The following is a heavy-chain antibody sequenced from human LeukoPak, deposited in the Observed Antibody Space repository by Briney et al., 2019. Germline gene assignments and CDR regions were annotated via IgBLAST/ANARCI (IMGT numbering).Heavy chain of an antibody. CDR3: ARASDRLQPPDY. Sequence: SETLSLTCTVSGGSISNYYWTRIRQPPGKGLEWIGYIYYSGSTNYNPSLKSRVTISVDTSKNQFSLKLSSVTAADTAMYYCARASDRLQPPDYWGQGTLSPSPQ. D-gene: IGHD4-11*01. CDR1: GGSISNYY. CDR2: IYYSGST. J-gene: IGHJ4*02. V-gene: IGHV4-59*01.